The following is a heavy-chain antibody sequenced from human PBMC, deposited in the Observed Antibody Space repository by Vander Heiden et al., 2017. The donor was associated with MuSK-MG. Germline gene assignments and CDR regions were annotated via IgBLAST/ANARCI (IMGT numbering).Heavy chain of an antibody. CDR3: ARGDGLLGEN. J-gene: IGHJ4*02. Sequence: QVQLVQSGAEVKKPGASVKDPCKASGYTFTGYYMHWVRQAPGQGLEWMGWINPNNGGTNYAQKCQGRVTMTRDTSISSAYMELSRLRSDDTAVYYCARGDGLLGENWGQGTLVTVSS. CDR1: GYTFTGYY. CDR2: INPNNGGT. D-gene: IGHD2-15*01. V-gene: IGHV1-2*02.